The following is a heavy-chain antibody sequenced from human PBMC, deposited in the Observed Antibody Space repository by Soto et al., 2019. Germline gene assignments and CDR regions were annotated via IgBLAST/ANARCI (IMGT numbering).Heavy chain of an antibody. CDR3: ARVLGSGYPYFYYGMDV. CDR2: INIDGSST. V-gene: IGHV3-74*03. Sequence: QPGGSLRLSCAASGFTFSNYWMHWVRQTPGKGLVWVSHINIDGSSTTYADSVKGRFTTSRDNAQNTLYLQMNSLRAEDSALYHCARVLGSGYPYFYYGMDVWGQGTTVTVSS. J-gene: IGHJ6*02. D-gene: IGHD5-12*01. CDR1: GFTFSNYW.